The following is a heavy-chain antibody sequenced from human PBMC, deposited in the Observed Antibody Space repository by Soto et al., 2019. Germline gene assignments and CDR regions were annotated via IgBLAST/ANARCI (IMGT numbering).Heavy chain of an antibody. CDR1: GFTFSTYG. CDR2: IWFDGSNK. D-gene: IGHD6-19*01. CDR3: AKDQLGGWDYYYYYYGMDV. V-gene: IGHV3-33*06. Sequence: QVQLVESGGGVVQPGRSPRLSCAASGFTFSTYGMHWVRQAPGKGLEWVAVIWFDGSNKYYADSVKGRFTISRDNSNNTLFLQMNSLRAEDTAVYYCAKDQLGGWDYYYYYYGMDVWGQGTTVTVSS. J-gene: IGHJ6*02.